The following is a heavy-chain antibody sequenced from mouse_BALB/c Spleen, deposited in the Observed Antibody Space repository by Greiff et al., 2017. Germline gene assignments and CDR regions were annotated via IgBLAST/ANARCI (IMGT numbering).Heavy chain of an antibody. V-gene: IGHV5-4*02. CDR1: GFTFSDYY. Sequence: EVMLVESGGGLVKPGGSLKLSCAASGFTFSDYYMYWVRQTPEKRLEWVATISDGGSYTYYPDSVKGRFTISRDNAKNNLYLQTSSLKSEDTAMYYCARDGDYGSSAWFAYWGQGTLVTVSA. J-gene: IGHJ3*01. D-gene: IGHD1-1*01. CDR2: ISDGGSYT. CDR3: ARDGDYGSSAWFAY.